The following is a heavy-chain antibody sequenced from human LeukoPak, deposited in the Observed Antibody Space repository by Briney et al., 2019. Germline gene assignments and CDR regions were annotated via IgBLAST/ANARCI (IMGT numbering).Heavy chain of an antibody. CDR2: INPSGGST. Sequence: ASVKVSCKASGYTFTNYYMHWVRQAPGQGLEWMGVINPSGGSTMYAQNFQGRVTMTRDTSNSTAYMELSRLRSDDTAVYYCASDILTGYYDYWGQGTLVTVSS. CDR1: GYTFTNYY. CDR3: ASDILTGYYDY. J-gene: IGHJ4*02. D-gene: IGHD3-9*01. V-gene: IGHV1-46*01.